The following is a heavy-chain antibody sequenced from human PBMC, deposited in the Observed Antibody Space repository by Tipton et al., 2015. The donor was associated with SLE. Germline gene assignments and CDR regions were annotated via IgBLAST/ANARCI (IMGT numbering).Heavy chain of an antibody. CDR2: FYHRGTT. V-gene: IGHV4-38-2*01. CDR1: GHSISSGFY. CDR3: ARSSSVRTLLWPTFAY. J-gene: IGHJ4*02. D-gene: IGHD2/OR15-2a*01. Sequence: LRLSCSVPGHSISSGFYWGWIRQSPGKGLEWIGNFYHRGTTYYNPSLKSRVTISADTSKNHLSLKLTSVTAADTAVYFCARSSSVRTLLWPTFAYWGQGTLVTVSS.